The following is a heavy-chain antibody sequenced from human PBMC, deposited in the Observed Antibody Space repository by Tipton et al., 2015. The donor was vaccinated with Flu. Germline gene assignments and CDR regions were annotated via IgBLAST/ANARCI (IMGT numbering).Heavy chain of an antibody. J-gene: IGHJ4*02. CDR2: IYYSGST. CDR3: ARDQRSTSCYDY. V-gene: IGHV4-59*01. CDR1: GGSISTYY. Sequence: LRLSCTVSGGSISTYYWSWIRQPPGKGLEWIGFIYYSGSTNYNPSLKSRVTISVGTSKNQFSLKLNSVTAADTAVYYCARDQRSTSCYDYWGQGTLVTVSS. D-gene: IGHD2-2*01.